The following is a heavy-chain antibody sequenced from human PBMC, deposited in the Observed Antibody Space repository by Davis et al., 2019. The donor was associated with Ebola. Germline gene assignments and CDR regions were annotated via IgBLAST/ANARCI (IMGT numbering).Heavy chain of an antibody. D-gene: IGHD4-23*01. J-gene: IGHJ4*02. CDR1: GGSISSSSYY. CDR2: IYYSGST. CDR3: ARVDYGGNFDY. Sequence: PSETLSLTCTVSGGSISSSSYYWGWIRQPPGKGLEWIGSIYYSGSTYYNPSLKSRVTISVDTSKNQFSLKLSSVTAADTAVYYCARVDYGGNFDYWGQGTLVTVSS. V-gene: IGHV4-39*01.